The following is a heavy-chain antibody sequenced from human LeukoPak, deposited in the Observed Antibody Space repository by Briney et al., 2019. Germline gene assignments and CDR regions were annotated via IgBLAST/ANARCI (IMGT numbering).Heavy chain of an antibody. V-gene: IGHV3-74*01. J-gene: IGHJ4*02. CDR2: ICTDETTI. CDR3: AREPTTVTTDASFDY. Sequence: QPGGSLRLSCAASGFTLTNYCMHWVRQPPGKGLVWVSQICTDETTIRYADSVKGRFTISRDNAKSTLYLQMNSLRAEDTAVYYCAREPTTVTTDASFDYWGQGTLVTVSS. CDR1: GFTLTNYC. D-gene: IGHD4-17*01.